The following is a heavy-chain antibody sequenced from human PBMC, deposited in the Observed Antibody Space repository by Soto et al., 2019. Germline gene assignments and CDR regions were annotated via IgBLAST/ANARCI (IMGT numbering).Heavy chain of an antibody. J-gene: IGHJ1*01. Sequence: QVQLQESGPGLVKPSQTLSLTCTVSGDSINNAAYYWSWIRQHPARGLECIGYIYYSGITYYSPSFKSRLSMSVDTSENQFSLKLTSVTAADTAVYYCARFSAELSFQNWGQGTLVTVSS. D-gene: IGHD3-16*02. CDR2: IYYSGIT. V-gene: IGHV4-31*03. CDR3: ARFSAELSFQN. CDR1: GDSINNAAYY.